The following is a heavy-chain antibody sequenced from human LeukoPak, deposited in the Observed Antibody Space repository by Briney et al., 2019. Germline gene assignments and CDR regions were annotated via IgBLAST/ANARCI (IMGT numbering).Heavy chain of an antibody. CDR3: ARVGVLLWFGDPHWFDP. D-gene: IGHD3-10*01. CDR2: FSAYNGKT. V-gene: IGHV1-18*04. CDR1: GYTFTSSG. Sequence: ASVKVCCKASGYTFTSSGTSWVRQAPGQGLEWMGWFSAYNGKTNYAQKLQGRVTMTTDTSTSTAYMELRSLRSDDTAVYYCARVGVLLWFGDPHWFDPWGQGTLVTVSS. J-gene: IGHJ5*02.